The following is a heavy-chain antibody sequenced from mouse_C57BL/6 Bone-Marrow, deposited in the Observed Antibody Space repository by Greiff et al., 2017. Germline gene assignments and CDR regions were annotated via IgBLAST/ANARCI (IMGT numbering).Heavy chain of an antibody. Sequence: QVQLQQPGAELVKPGASVKLSCKASGYTFTSYWMHWVKQRPGQGLEWIGMIHPNSGSTNYNEKFKSKATLTVDKSSSTAYMQLSSLTSEDSAVYYCAGGTMITTGYYYAMDYWGQGTSVTVPS. J-gene: IGHJ4*01. CDR3: AGGTMITTGYYYAMDY. D-gene: IGHD2-4*01. CDR2: IHPNSGST. CDR1: GYTFTSYW. V-gene: IGHV1-64*01.